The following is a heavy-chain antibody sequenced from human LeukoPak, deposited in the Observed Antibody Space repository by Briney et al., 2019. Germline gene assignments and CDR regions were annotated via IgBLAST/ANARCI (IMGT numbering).Heavy chain of an antibody. CDR1: GFTFSNYG. D-gene: IGHD3-22*01. CDR3: ARDANYYDSSGYSWKYFDY. J-gene: IGHJ4*02. Sequence: GGSLRLSCAASGFTFSNYGLNWVRQAPGKGLEWVSSISSGSRYIYYADSVKGRFTISRDNTRNSLYLQMNSLRGEDTAVYYCARDANYYDSSGYSWKYFDYWGQGTLVTVSS. CDR2: ISSGSRYI. V-gene: IGHV3-21*01.